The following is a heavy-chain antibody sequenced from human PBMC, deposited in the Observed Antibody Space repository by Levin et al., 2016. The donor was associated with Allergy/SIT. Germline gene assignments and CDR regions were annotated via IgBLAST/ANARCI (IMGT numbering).Heavy chain of an antibody. Sequence: GGSLRLSCAASGFTFSSYAMHWVRQAPGKGLEWVAVISYDGSNKYYADSVKGRFTISRDNSKNTLYLQMNSLRAEDTAVYYCAKIPVAAAGTGWDYWGQGTLVTVSS. CDR1: GFTFSSYA. CDR3: AKIPVAAAGTGWDY. CDR2: ISYDGSNK. J-gene: IGHJ4*02. D-gene: IGHD6-13*01. V-gene: IGHV3-30-3*02.